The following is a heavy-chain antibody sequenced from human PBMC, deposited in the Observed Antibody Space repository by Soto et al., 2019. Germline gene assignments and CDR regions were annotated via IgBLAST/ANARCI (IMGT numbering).Heavy chain of an antibody. J-gene: IGHJ4*02. CDR2: TSNSAPT. V-gene: IGHV4-59*08. Sequence: SGTLSLTCTLNGVSIASYYWSWIRQSPGKGLEWIGYTSNSAPTIYNPSLKSRVTISADTSKNQFSLRLSSVTAADTAVYFCARLFRDVYNAVEYWGQGALVT. CDR1: GVSIASYY. CDR3: ARLFRDVYNAVEY. D-gene: IGHD3-3*01.